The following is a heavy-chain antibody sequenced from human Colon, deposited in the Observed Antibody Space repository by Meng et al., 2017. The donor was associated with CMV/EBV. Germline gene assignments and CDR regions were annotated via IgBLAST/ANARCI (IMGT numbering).Heavy chain of an antibody. CDR3: ATQNYDFWSGYYRSYYYYGMDV. D-gene: IGHD3-3*01. J-gene: IGHJ6*02. CDR2: MNPNSGNT. Sequence: ASVKVSCKAAGYTFTSYDINWVRQATGQGLEGMGWMNPNSGNTGYAQKVQGRVTMTRNTSISTAYMELSSLRSEDTAVYYCATQNYDFWSGYYRSYYYYGMDVWGQGTTVTVSS. V-gene: IGHV1-8*01. CDR1: GYTFTSYD.